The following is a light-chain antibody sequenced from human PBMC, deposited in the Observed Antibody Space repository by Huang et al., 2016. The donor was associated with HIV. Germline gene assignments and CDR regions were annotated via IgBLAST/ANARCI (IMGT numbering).Light chain of an antibody. V-gene: IGKV1-9*01. CDR1: QDLNNY. Sequence: IHLTQSPSSLSLFAGDRVTITCRASQDLNNYIAWYQQKPGKAPKRMIYGASTLQSGVPSRFSGSGSGTDFSLSIAGLQPEDSATYYCQQVNSFPLTFGGGTQVEIK. CDR3: QQVNSFPLT. J-gene: IGKJ4*01. CDR2: GAS.